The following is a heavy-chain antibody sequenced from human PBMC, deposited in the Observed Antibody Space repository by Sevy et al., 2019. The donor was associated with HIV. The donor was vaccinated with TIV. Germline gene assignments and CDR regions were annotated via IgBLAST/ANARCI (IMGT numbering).Heavy chain of an antibody. Sequence: SETLSLTCTVSGGSISSGDYYWSWIRQPPGKGLEWIGYIYYSGGTYYNPSLKSRVTISVDTSKNQFSLKLSSVTAADTAVYYCARDDYYDSSGYLDAFDIWGQGTMVTVSS. CDR1: GGSISSGDYY. CDR2: IYYSGGT. V-gene: IGHV4-30-4*01. J-gene: IGHJ3*02. D-gene: IGHD3-22*01. CDR3: ARDDYYDSSGYLDAFDI.